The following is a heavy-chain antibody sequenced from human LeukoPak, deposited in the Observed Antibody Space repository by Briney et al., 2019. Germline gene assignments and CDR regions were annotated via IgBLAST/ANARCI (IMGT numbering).Heavy chain of an antibody. J-gene: IGHJ4*02. V-gene: IGHV3-74*01. D-gene: IGHD1-26*01. CDR2: INGDERSR. CDR3: AREVRELDTDY. Sequence: GGSLRLSCEVSGFTFGDYWMHWVRQPPGKGLVWVSRINGDERSRAYADSVKGRFTISRDNAKNSLYLQMNSLRAEDTAVYYCAREVRELDTDYWGQGTLVTVSS. CDR1: GFTFGDYW.